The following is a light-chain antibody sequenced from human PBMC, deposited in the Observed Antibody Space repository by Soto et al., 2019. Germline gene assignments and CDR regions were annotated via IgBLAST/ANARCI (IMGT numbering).Light chain of an antibody. J-gene: IGKJ1*01. CDR1: QGINNY. V-gene: IGKV1-27*01. CDR2: GAS. Sequence: DIQMTQSPSSLSASVGDRVTITCRASQGINNYLAWYQQKPGKVPKLLIYGASTLQKGAPSRFSGSGSATDFTLTISSLQPEDVATYFCQKYDSAPWTFVQGTKVEIK. CDR3: QKYDSAPWT.